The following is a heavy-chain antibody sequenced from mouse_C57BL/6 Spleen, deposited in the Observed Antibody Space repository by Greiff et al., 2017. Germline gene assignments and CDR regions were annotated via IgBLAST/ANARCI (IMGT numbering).Heavy chain of an antibody. CDR3: ASGLRSPYWYFDV. V-gene: IGHV1-72*01. CDR2: IDPNSGGT. J-gene: IGHJ1*03. D-gene: IGHD1-1*01. CDR1: GYTFTSYW. Sequence: VQLQQSGAELVKPGASVKLSCTASGYTFTSYWMHWVKQRPGRGLEWIGRIDPNSGGTKYNEQFKSKATLPVDKPSSTAYMQLSSLTSEYSAVYYCASGLRSPYWYFDVWGTGTTVTVSS.